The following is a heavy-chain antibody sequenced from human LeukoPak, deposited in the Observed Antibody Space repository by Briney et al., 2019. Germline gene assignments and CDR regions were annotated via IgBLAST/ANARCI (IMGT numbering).Heavy chain of an antibody. D-gene: IGHD3-10*01. CDR3: ARGPYYGSGSYFGEFDY. CDR2: MNPNSGNT. CDR1: GGTFSSYA. Sequence: GASVKVSCKASGGTFSSYAISWVRQAPGQGLEWMGGMNPNSGNTGYAQKFQGRVTITRNTSISTAYMELSSLRSEDTAVYYCARGPYYGSGSYFGEFDYWGQGTLVTVSS. V-gene: IGHV1-8*03. J-gene: IGHJ4*02.